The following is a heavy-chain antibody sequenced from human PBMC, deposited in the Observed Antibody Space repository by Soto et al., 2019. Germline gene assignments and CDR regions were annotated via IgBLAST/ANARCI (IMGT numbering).Heavy chain of an antibody. Sequence: ASVKVSCKASGYTFTSYGISWVRQAPGQGLEWMGWISAYGGNTNYAQKFKGRLTMTRDTSTATVYMDLSALRSDDTAMYYCARGLGLGDCWGQGTLVTVSS. D-gene: IGHD3-9*01. CDR1: GYTFTSYG. CDR2: ISAYGGNT. CDR3: ARGLGLGDC. V-gene: IGHV1-18*01. J-gene: IGHJ4*02.